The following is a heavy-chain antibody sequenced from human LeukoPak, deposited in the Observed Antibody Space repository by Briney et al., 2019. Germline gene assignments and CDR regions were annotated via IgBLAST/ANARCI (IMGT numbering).Heavy chain of an antibody. D-gene: IGHD3-3*01. CDR2: MNTNSGNT. J-gene: IGHJ4*02. CDR1: GYTFTSYD. V-gene: IGHV1-8*01. CDR3: ARTHTITIFGVVIRVPSVFDY. Sequence: ASVKVSCKASGYTFTSYDINWVRQATGQGLEWMGWMNTNSGNTGYAQKFQGRVTMTRNTSISTAYMELSSLRSEDTAVYYCARTHTITIFGVVIRVPSVFDYWGEGTLVTVCS.